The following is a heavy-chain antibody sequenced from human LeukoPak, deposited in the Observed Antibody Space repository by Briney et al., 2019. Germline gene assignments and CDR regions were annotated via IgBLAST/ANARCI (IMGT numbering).Heavy chain of an antibody. Sequence: ASVKVSCKASGYTFTSYYMHWVRQAPGQGLEWMGIINPSGGSTSYAQKFQGRVTMTRDTSTSTVYMELSSLRSEDTAVYYCARDSSLQRGYYYDSSGYQFDYWGQGTLVTVSS. J-gene: IGHJ4*02. CDR2: INPSGGST. V-gene: IGHV1-46*01. D-gene: IGHD3-22*01. CDR1: GYTFTSYY. CDR3: ARDSSLQRGYYYDSSGYQFDY.